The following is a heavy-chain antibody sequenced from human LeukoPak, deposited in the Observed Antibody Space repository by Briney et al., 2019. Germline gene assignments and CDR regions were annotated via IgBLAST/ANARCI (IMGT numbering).Heavy chain of an antibody. CDR1: GFTVSSNY. CDR2: VYSGGST. D-gene: IGHD2-8*01. J-gene: IGHJ3*02. Sequence: GGSLRLSCAASGFTVSSNYMSWVRQAPGKGLEWVSVVYSGGSTYYADSVKGRFTISRDNSKNTLYLQMNSLRAEDTAVYYCARSKGVHALDIWGQGTMVTVSS. CDR3: ARSKGVHALDI. V-gene: IGHV3-66*02.